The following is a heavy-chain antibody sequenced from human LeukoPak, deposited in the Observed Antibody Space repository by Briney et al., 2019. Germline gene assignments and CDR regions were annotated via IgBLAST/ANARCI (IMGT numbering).Heavy chain of an antibody. CDR3: ARDGWYPPFDY. Sequence: SETLSLTCAVYGGSFSGYYWSWIRQPPGKGLEWIGEINHSGSTSYNPSLKSRVTISVDTSKNQFSLKLSSVTAADTAVYYCARDGWYPPFDYWGQGTLVTVSS. J-gene: IGHJ4*02. CDR1: GGSFSGYY. CDR2: INHSGST. D-gene: IGHD6-19*01. V-gene: IGHV4-34*01.